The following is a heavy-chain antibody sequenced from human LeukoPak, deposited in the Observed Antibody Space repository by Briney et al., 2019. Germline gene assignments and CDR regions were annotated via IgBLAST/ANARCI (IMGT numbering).Heavy chain of an antibody. CDR1: GGTFSSYA. Sequence: GSSVKVSCKASGGTFSSYAISWVRQAPGQGLEWMGGIIPIFGTANYAQKFQGRVTITADESTSTAYMELSSLRSEDTAVYYCARAESEGYDYVWGSYPWYFDLCGRGTLVTVSS. CDR2: IIPIFGTA. D-gene: IGHD3-16*02. V-gene: IGHV1-69*01. J-gene: IGHJ2*01. CDR3: ARAESEGYDYVWGSYPWYFDL.